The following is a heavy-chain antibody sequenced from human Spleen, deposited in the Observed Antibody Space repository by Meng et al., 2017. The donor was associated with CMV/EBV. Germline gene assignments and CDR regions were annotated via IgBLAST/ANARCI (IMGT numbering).Heavy chain of an antibody. V-gene: IGHV3-49*04. J-gene: IGHJ4*02. CDR2: SRSKAHGGTT. CDR3: TRGVTEGATDY. D-gene: IGHD1-26*01. CDR1: GFSFGDYA. Sequence: GGSLRLSCTASGFSFGDYAVSWVRQAPGKGLEWVGFSRSKAHGGTTAHAASVKGRFTISRDDSKSIVYLQMNSLKTEDTAVYYCTRGVTEGATDYWGQGTLVTVSS.